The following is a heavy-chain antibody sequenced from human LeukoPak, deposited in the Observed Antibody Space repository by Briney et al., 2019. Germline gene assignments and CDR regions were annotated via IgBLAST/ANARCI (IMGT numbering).Heavy chain of an antibody. D-gene: IGHD3-22*01. CDR2: IYYSGST. J-gene: IGHJ4*02. CDR1: GVSISSSSYY. Sequence: SETLSLTCTVSGVSISSSSYYWGWIRPPPGKELEWVGTIYYSGSTYYNPSLKSRLTMSVDTSKNQFSLKLSSVTVADTAIYYCARQTYYYDSSGDYWGQGTLVTVSS. V-gene: IGHV4-39*01. CDR3: ARQTYYYDSSGDY.